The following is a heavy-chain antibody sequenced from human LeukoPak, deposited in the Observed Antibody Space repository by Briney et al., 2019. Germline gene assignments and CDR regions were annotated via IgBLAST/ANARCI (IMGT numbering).Heavy chain of an antibody. CDR2: ISGSGGST. V-gene: IGHV3-23*01. J-gene: IGHJ4*02. Sequence: GGSLRLSCAASGFTFSSYAMGWVRQAPGKGLEWVSAISGSGGSTHYADSVKGRFTISRDKSENTLYLQMNSLRAEDTAVYYCAKGVGSSSWYKFDCWGQGTLVTVSS. D-gene: IGHD6-13*01. CDR3: AKGVGSSSWYKFDC. CDR1: GFTFSSYA.